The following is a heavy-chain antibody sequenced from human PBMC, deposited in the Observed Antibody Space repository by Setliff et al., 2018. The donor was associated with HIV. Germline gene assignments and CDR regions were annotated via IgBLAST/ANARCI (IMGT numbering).Heavy chain of an antibody. CDR3: ARVATVSHPGDYFDY. J-gene: IGHJ4*02. V-gene: IGHV1-8*01. Sequence: ASVKVSCKASGYTFSNYDINWVRQATGQGLEWVGWMNPNSGNTGYAQKFQGRVTLTRNTSISTAYMELSSLRSEDTAVYSCARVATVSHPGDYFDYWGQVTLVTVSS. CDR2: MNPNSGNT. D-gene: IGHD4-4*01. CDR1: GYTFSNYD.